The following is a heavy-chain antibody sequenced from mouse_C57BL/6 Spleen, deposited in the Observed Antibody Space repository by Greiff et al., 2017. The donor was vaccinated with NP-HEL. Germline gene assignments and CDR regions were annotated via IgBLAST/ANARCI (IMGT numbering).Heavy chain of an antibody. J-gene: IGHJ3*01. CDR1: GSTFTDYY. D-gene: IGHD2-5*01. CDR3: ASPYYSKGGGFAY. Sequence: EVQLQQSGPELVKPGASVKISCKASGSTFTDYYMNWVKQSHGKSLEWIGDINPNTGGTRYNQKFKGKATLPVDKSSSPAYIELRSLTSEDSAVYYCASPYYSKGGGFAYWGQGTLVTVSA. V-gene: IGHV1-26*01. CDR2: INPNTGGT.